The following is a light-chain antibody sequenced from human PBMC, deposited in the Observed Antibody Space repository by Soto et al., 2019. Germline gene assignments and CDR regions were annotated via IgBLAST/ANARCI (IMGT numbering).Light chain of an antibody. V-gene: IGLV2-11*01. CDR2: DVN. J-gene: IGLJ1*01. Sequence: QSALTQPRSVSASPGQSVTISCTGTSSDVGAYNYVSWYQQHPGKAPKLMIYDVNKRPSGVPDRFSGSKSGNTASLTISGLQTDDEADYYCSSYTTSSSLLYVFGTGTKVTV. CDR3: SSYTTSSSLLYV. CDR1: SSDVGAYNY.